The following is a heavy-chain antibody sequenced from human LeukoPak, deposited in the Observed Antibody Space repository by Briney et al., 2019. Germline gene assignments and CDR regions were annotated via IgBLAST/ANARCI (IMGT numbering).Heavy chain of an antibody. CDR2: ISGAGYNT. Sequence: GGSLRLSCAGSGFTFRNYAMSWVRQAPGKGLEWVSAISGAGYNTYYADSVKGRFTLSRDNSKNTLFLQMNSLRAEDTALYYCAKDLKEGFCSTTSCYGIDSWGQRTLVTVSS. J-gene: IGHJ4*02. V-gene: IGHV3-23*01. CDR1: GFTFRNYA. CDR3: AKDLKEGFCSTTSCYGIDS. D-gene: IGHD2-2*01.